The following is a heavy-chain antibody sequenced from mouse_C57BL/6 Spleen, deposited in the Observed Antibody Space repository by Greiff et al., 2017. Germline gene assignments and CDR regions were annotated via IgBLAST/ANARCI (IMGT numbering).Heavy chain of an antibody. J-gene: IGHJ2*01. CDR3: ARSMYFDY. CDR2: IYPGSGST. CDR1: GYTFTSYW. V-gene: IGHV1-55*01. Sequence: VQLQESGAELVKPGASVKMSCKASGYTFTSYWITWVKQRPGQGLAWIGDIYPGSGSTNYNEKFKSKATLTVDTSSSTAYMQLSSLTSEDSAVYYCARSMYFDYWGQGTTLTVSS.